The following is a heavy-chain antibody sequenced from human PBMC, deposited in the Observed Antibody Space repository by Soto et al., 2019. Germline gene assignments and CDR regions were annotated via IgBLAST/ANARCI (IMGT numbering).Heavy chain of an antibody. V-gene: IGHV4-4*02. D-gene: IGHD1-7*01. Sequence: QVQLQESGPGLVKPSGTLSLTCAVSGGSISSSNWWSWVRQPPGKGLEWIGEIYHSGSTNYNPSLRSRVTXXVXKXXNQFSLKLSSVTAADTAVYYCARETGTTTGGTFDYWGQGTLVTVSS. CDR3: ARETGTTTGGTFDY. J-gene: IGHJ4*02. CDR2: IYHSGST. CDR1: GGSISSSNW.